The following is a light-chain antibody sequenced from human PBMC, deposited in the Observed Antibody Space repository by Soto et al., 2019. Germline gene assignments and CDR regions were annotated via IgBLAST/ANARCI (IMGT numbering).Light chain of an antibody. CDR1: SSDVGGYNL. CDR2: DVS. V-gene: IGLV2-14*02. J-gene: IGLJ3*02. CDR3: SSYTSSSTLVV. Sequence: QSVLTQPASVSGSPGQSITISCTGTSSDVGGYNLVSWYQQHPGKAPKLIIYDVSNRPSGVSNRFSGSKSGNTASLTISGLQSEDEADYHCSSYTSSSTLVVFGGGTQLT.